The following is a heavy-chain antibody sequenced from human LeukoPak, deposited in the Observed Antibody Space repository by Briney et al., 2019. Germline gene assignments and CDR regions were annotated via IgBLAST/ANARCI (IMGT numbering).Heavy chain of an antibody. Sequence: GGSLRLSCAASGFTFSSYAMSWVRQAPGKGLEWVSAISGSGGSTYYADSVKGRFTISRDNSKNTLYLQMNSLRAEDTAVYYCAKEGITIFGVVIAADYWGQGTLVTVSS. CDR3: AKEGITIFGVVIAADY. CDR2: ISGSGGST. J-gene: IGHJ4*02. CDR1: GFTFSSYA. D-gene: IGHD3-3*01. V-gene: IGHV3-23*01.